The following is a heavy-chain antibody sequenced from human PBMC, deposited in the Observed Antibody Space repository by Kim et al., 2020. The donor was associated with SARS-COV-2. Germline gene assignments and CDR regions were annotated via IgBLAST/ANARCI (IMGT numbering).Heavy chain of an antibody. D-gene: IGHD1-26*01. J-gene: IGHJ4*02. CDR2: INGDKGYK. CDR1: GYTFTTYA. V-gene: IGHV1-3*01. CDR3: ARDFGGEWEVLSD. Sequence: ASVKVSCKASGYTFTTYAMHWVRQAPGQRLEWMGWINGDKGYKKYSQKFEDRVTITRDTSATTGYMELSSLRSEDTAVYYCARDFGGEWEVLSDWGQGTLVTVSS.